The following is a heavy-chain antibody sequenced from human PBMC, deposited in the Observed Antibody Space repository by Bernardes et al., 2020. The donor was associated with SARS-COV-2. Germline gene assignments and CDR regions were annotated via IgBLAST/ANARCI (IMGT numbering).Heavy chain of an antibody. V-gene: IGHV3-53*01. D-gene: IGHD5-18*01. J-gene: IGHJ4*02. CDR3: ARGMGQLWLYHFDY. Sequence: GGSLRLSCAVSGFTVSSKYMNWVRQAPGKGLEWVSVIYSGGSTYYAESVKGRFTISRDNSKNTLYLQMDSLRADDTAVYYCARGMGQLWLYHFDYWGQGTLVTVSS. CDR1: GFTVSSKY. CDR2: IYSGGST.